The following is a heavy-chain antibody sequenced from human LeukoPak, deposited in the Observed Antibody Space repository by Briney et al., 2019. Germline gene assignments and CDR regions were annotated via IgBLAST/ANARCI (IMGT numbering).Heavy chain of an antibody. J-gene: IGHJ5*02. CDR2: ISYDGSNK. CDR1: GFTFSSYG. CDR3: AKEYYYGSGSYYNVDWFDP. Sequence: RGSLRLSCAASGFTFSSYGMHWVRQAPGKGLEWVAVISYDGSNKYYADSVKGRFTISRDNSKNTLYLQMNSLRAEDTAVYYCAKEYYYGSGSYYNVDWFDPWGQGTLVTVSS. V-gene: IGHV3-30*18. D-gene: IGHD3-10*01.